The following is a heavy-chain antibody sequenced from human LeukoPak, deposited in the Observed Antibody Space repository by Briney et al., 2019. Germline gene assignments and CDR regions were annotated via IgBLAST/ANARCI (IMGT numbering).Heavy chain of an antibody. D-gene: IGHD4-11*01. CDR1: GGSISSGSYY. CDR3: ARDTPDYTSWFDP. Sequence: PSETLSLTCTVSGGSISSGSYYWSWIRQPAGKGLEWIGRIYTSGSTNYNPSLKSRVTISVDTSKNQFSLKLSSVTAADTAVYYCARDTPDYTSWFDPWGQGTLVTVSS. J-gene: IGHJ5*02. V-gene: IGHV4-61*02. CDR2: IYTSGST.